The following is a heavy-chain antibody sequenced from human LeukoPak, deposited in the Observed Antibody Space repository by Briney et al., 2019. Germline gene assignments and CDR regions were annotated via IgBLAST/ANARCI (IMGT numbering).Heavy chain of an antibody. Sequence: GGSLRLSCVVSGLTSGNYWMSWVRQAPGKGLEWVADIKEDGSKMYYVDSAKGRFTISRDNAKSSVYLQMNSLRAEDTAIYYCARDFGDSSGWYNDYWGQGTLVTVSS. J-gene: IGHJ4*02. CDR2: IKEDGSKM. D-gene: IGHD6-19*01. CDR1: GLTSGNYW. V-gene: IGHV3-7*03. CDR3: ARDFGDSSGWYNDY.